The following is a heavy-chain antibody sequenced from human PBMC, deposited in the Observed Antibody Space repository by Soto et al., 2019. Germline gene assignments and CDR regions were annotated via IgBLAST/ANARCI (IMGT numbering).Heavy chain of an antibody. J-gene: IGHJ4*02. CDR1: GGSISSSNW. D-gene: IGHD2-15*01. CDR3: ARDCSGGSCPLDYSYGRGDCFGY. Sequence: QVQLQESGPGLVKPSGTLSLTCAVSGGSISSSNWWSWVRQPPGKGLEWIGQIYHSGSTNYNPSLKRRVTISVDKSKNQFSLKLSSVTAADTAVYYCARDCSGGSCPLDYSYGRGDCFGYWGQGTLVTVSS. CDR2: IYHSGST. V-gene: IGHV4-4*02.